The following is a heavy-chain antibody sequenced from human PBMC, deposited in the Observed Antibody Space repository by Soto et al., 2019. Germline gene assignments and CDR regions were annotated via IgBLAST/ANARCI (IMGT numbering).Heavy chain of an antibody. D-gene: IGHD2-21*02. J-gene: IGHJ3*02. CDR2: IYYSGST. CDR3: ARRLAYCGGDWFSCDEDDAFDI. V-gene: IGHV4-39*01. CDR1: GGSISSSSYY. Sequence: QLQLQESGPGLVKPSETLSLTCTVSGGSISSSSYYWGWIRQPPGKGLEWIGSIYYSGSTYYNPSLKSRVTISVDTSKNQFSLKLSSVTAADTAVYYCARRLAYCGGDWFSCDEDDAFDIWGQGTMVTVSS.